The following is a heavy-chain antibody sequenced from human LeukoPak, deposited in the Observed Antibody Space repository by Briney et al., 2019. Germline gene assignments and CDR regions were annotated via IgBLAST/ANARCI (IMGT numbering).Heavy chain of an antibody. CDR1: GFSFNNAW. CDR2: IKSKIDGGTI. D-gene: IGHD2-2*01. CDR3: TTDVGGYCSSSSCSSGAFDL. V-gene: IGHV3-15*01. Sequence: GGSLRLSCAASGFSFNNAWMTWVRQAPGKGLEWVGRIKSKIDGGTIDYAAPVKGRFTISRDDSKHTLYIQTNSLKIEGTAVYHCTTDVGGYCSSSSCSSGAFDLWGRGTTVTVSS. J-gene: IGHJ3*01.